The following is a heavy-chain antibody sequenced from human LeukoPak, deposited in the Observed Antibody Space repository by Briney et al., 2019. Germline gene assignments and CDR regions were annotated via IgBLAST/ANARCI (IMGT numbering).Heavy chain of an antibody. Sequence: GGSLRLSCAASGFTFSSYAMTWVRQAPGKGLECVSGISGSGGSTYYADSVKGRFTISRDNSKNTLYLQMNSLRAEDTAVYYCVNQRYSSSPWMDYFDYWGQGTLVTVSS. V-gene: IGHV3-23*01. D-gene: IGHD6-13*01. J-gene: IGHJ4*02. CDR2: ISGSGGST. CDR3: VNQRYSSSPWMDYFDY. CDR1: GFTFSSYA.